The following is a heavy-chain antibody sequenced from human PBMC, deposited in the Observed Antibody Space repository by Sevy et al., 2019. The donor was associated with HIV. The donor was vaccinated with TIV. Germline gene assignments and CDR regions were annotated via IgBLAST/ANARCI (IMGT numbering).Heavy chain of an antibody. V-gene: IGHV4-59*08. CDR3: ARQVGDIVVAYFDY. CDR1: GGSISSYY. CDR2: IYYSGST. Sequence: SETLSLTCTVSGGSISSYYWSWIRQPPGKGLEWIGYIYYSGSTNYNPSLKSRVTISVDTSKNQFSLKLSSVTAADPAVYYWARQVGDIVVAYFDYWGQGTLVTVSS. J-gene: IGHJ4*02. D-gene: IGHD2-15*01.